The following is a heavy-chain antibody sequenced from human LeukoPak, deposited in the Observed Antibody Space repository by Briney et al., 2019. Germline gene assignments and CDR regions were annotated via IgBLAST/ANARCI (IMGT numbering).Heavy chain of an antibody. V-gene: IGHV3-23*05. CDR3: AKISTVTENFDH. J-gene: IGHJ4*02. CDR1: GFAFGNYA. CDR2: IDSSGTYT. Sequence: GGSLRPSCAASGFAFGNYAMGWVRQAPGKGLEWVSSIDSSGTYTPSAESVKGRFTISRDNSENTMYLQLNSLRAEDTAVYSCAKISTVTENFDHWGQGTLVTVSS. D-gene: IGHD4-17*01.